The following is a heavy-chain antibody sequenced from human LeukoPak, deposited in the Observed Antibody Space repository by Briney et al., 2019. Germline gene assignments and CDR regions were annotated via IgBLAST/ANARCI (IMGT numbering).Heavy chain of an antibody. J-gene: IGHJ4*02. Sequence: ASVKVSCKVSGYTFTDYYMHWVQQAPGKGLEWMGLVDPEDGETIYAEKFQGRVTITADTSTDTAYMELSSLRSEDTAVYHCAAMVRADYWGQGTLVTVSS. D-gene: IGHD3-10*01. V-gene: IGHV1-69-2*01. CDR1: GYTFTDYY. CDR2: VDPEDGET. CDR3: AAMVRADY.